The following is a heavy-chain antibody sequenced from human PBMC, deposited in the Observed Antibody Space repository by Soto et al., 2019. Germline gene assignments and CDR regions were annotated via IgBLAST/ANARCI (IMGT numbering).Heavy chain of an antibody. CDR3: AHRINTMTTSMGWYFDL. J-gene: IGHJ2*01. V-gene: IGHV2-5*01. CDR1: GFSLSTSGLG. Sequence: QITLKESGPTLVKPTQPLTLTCTFSGFSLSTSGLGVGWIRQPPGKALEWLALIYWNDDKRYSPSLKSRLTITKDTSKNLVVLTMSNMNPVDTATYYCAHRINTMTTSMGWYFDLWGSGTLVTVSS. D-gene: IGHD4-17*01. CDR2: IYWNDDK.